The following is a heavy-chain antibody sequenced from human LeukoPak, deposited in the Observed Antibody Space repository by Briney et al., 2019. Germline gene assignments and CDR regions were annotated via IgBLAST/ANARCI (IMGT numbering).Heavy chain of an antibody. J-gene: IGHJ5*02. D-gene: IGHD4-17*01. CDR2: IYYSGST. V-gene: IGHV4-59*01. Sequence: GSLRLPCAASGFTFRSYWMSWIRQPPGKGLEWIGYIYYSGSTNYNPSLKSRVTISVKTSKNQFSLKLRSVTAADTAVYYCARHLLSYGDYEGGWFDPWGQGTLVTVSS. CDR3: ARHLLSYGDYEGGWFDP. CDR1: GFTFRSYW.